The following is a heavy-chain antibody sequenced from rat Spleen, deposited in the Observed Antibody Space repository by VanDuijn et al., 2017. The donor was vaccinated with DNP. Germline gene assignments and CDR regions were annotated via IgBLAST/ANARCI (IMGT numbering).Heavy chain of an antibody. D-gene: IGHD1-4*01. V-gene: IGHV5-31*01. Sequence: EVQLVESGGGLVQPGRSMKLSCAASGFMFSNYWMTWIRQAPGKGLEWVASISNTGDNTYYSDSVKGRFSLSRDNAKSTLYLQVNSLRSEDTATYYGAGRPPPTRGPFDYWGQGVTVTVSS. CDR1: GFMFSNYW. J-gene: IGHJ2*01. CDR3: AGRPPPTRGPFDY. CDR2: ISNTGDNT.